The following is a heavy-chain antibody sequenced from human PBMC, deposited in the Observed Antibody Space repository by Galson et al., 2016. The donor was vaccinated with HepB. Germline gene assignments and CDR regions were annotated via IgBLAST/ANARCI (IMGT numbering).Heavy chain of an antibody. Sequence: SLRLSCAASGFTFSSFGIHWVRQAPGKGLEWVAVVSNDEAWRFYADSVKGRFSISRDNSKNTLYLQMNSLKTEDTAFYYCARGKGPGSFLIDYWGQGTLVTVSS. CDR2: VSNDEAWR. CDR1: GFTFSSFG. CDR3: ARGKGPGSFLIDY. J-gene: IGHJ4*02. D-gene: IGHD3-10*01. V-gene: IGHV3-30*19.